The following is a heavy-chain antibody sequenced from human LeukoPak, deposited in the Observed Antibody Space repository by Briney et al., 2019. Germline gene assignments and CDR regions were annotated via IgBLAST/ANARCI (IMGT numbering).Heavy chain of an antibody. Sequence: ASVKVSCKASANSFTTYGFSWVRQAPGQGLEWMGWISAYNGNTNYAQKLQGRATMTTDTSTTTAYMELRSLRSDDTAVYYCARETYYDILTGYVDYYGMDVWGQGTTVTVSS. CDR1: ANSFTTYG. D-gene: IGHD3-9*01. CDR3: ARETYYDILTGYVDYYGMDV. CDR2: ISAYNGNT. J-gene: IGHJ6*02. V-gene: IGHV1-18*01.